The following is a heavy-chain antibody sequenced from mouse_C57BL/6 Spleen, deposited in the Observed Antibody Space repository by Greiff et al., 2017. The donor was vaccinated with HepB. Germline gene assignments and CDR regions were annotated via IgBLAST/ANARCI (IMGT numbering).Heavy chain of an antibody. Sequence: VKLQQPGTELVKPGASVKLSCKASGYTFTSYWMHWVKQRPGQGLEWIGNINPSNGGTNYNEKFKSKATLTVDKSSSTAYMQLSSLTSEDSAVYYCARSSSGYVPFAYWGQGTLVTVSA. CDR3: ARSSSGYVPFAY. CDR1: GYTFTSYW. V-gene: IGHV1-53*01. J-gene: IGHJ3*01. CDR2: INPSNGGT. D-gene: IGHD3-2*02.